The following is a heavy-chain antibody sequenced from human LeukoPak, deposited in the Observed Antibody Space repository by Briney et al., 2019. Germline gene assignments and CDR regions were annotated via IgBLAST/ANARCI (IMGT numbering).Heavy chain of an antibody. CDR1: TFTFNGYD. D-gene: IGHD1-26*01. CDR2: TTWDGTNK. Sequence: PGRSLTLSCGGYTFTFNGYDRQRLPQTQGRGLHWVAITTWDGTNKCYAESVKGGFTLCRDNSKNTLYLKMDRVRPEDTAVYYCARGVGSYGYEYYCVLVVWGEGPTVTVSS. V-gene: IGHV3-30-3*01. J-gene: IGHJ6*04. CDR3: ARGVGSYGYEYYCVLVV.